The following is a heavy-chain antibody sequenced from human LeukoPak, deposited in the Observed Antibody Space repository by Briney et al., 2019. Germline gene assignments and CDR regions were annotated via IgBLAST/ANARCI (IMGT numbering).Heavy chain of an antibody. CDR2: IYYSGST. CDR3: ARTEYYYGSGSYYNVPYYFDY. J-gene: IGHJ4*02. Sequence: PSETLSLTCAVYGGSFSGYYWGWIRQPPGKGLEWIGSIYYSGSTYYNPSLKSRVTISVDTSKNQFSLKLSSVTAADTAVYYCARTEYYYGSGSYYNVPYYFDYWGQGTLVTVSS. D-gene: IGHD3-10*01. CDR1: GGSFSGYY. V-gene: IGHV4-39*01.